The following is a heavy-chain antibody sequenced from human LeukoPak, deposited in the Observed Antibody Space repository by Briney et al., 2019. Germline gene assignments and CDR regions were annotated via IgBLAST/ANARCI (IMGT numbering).Heavy chain of an antibody. V-gene: IGHV4-31*03. J-gene: IGHJ4*02. CDR3: ARREYGKPPDY. CDR2: IYYSGST. D-gene: IGHD2-2*01. Sequence: PSQTLSLTCTVSGGSISSGGYYWRWIRQHPGKGLEWIGYIYYSGSTYYNPALKSRVTISVDTSKNQFSLKLSSVSAADTAVYYCARREYGKPPDYWGQGTLVTVSS. CDR1: GGSISSGGYY.